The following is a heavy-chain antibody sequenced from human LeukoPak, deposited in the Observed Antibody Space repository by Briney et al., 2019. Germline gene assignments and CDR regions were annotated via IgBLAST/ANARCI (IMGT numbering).Heavy chain of an antibody. V-gene: IGHV3-21*01. D-gene: IGHD3-10*01. Sequence: GGSLRLSCATSTFTFSGYTMNWVRQAPGKGLEWVSSISPSGNSKYHADSVKGRFTISRDNAENSLYMKMKSLRAEDTGVYYCVRDFLGESGAGGYWGQGTLVTVSS. J-gene: IGHJ4*02. CDR1: TFTFSGYT. CDR3: VRDFLGESGAGGY. CDR2: ISPSGNSK.